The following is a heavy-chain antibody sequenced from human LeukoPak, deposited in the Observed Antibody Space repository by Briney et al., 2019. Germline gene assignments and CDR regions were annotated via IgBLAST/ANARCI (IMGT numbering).Heavy chain of an antibody. V-gene: IGHV3-66*01. CDR2: IYRGGST. J-gene: IGHJ6*02. Sequence: GGSLRLSFAASGFTVVINYMIGFGKPPGRGREGSSLIYRGGSTYYADSVKGRFTTPRDNSKNTLYLQMNRLRAEVTAVHDCARDLFIAVAGTDYYYGMDDWGQGTTVTVSS. D-gene: IGHD6-19*01. CDR3: ARDLFIAVAGTDYYYGMDD. CDR1: GFTVVINY.